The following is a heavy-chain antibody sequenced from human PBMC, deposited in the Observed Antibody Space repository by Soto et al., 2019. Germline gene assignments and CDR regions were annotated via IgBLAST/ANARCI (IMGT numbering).Heavy chain of an antibody. CDR1: GFTFSNAW. V-gene: IGHV3-15*07. J-gene: IGHJ6*02. Sequence: PGGSLRLSCAASGFTFSNAWMNWVRQAPGKGLEWVGRIKSKTDGGTTDYAAPVKGRFTISRDDSKNTLYLQMNSLKTEDTAVYYCTTDGVSYNWNDVPYYYYYGMDVWGQGTTVTVSS. D-gene: IGHD1-1*01. CDR3: TTDGVSYNWNDVPYYYYYGMDV. CDR2: IKSKTDGGTT.